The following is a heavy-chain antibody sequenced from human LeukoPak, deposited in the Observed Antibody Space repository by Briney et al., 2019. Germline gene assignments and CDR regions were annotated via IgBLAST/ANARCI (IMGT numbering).Heavy chain of an antibody. V-gene: IGHV1-3*01. J-gene: IGHJ4*02. D-gene: IGHD3-22*01. CDR1: GYIFISYA. CDR3: ARDVESYYYDSSGSPGGY. Sequence: ASVKVSCKASGYIFISYAMHWVRQAPGQRLEWMGWITAGNGNTKYSQKLQGRVTMTTDTSTSTAYMELRSLRSDDTAVYYCARDVESYYYDSSGSPGGYWGQGTLVTVSS. CDR2: ITAGNGNT.